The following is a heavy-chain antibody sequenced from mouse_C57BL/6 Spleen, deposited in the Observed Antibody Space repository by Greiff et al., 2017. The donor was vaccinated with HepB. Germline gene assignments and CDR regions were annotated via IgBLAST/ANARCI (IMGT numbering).Heavy chain of an antibody. CDR3: TRPPPGLSWFAY. V-gene: IGHV1-15*01. Sequence: QVQLQQSGAELVRPGASVTLSCKASGYTFTDYEMHWVKQTPVHGLEWIGAIDPETGGTAYNQKFKGKAILTADKSSSTAYMELRSLTSEDSAVYYCTRPPPGLSWFAYWGQGTLVTVSA. CDR2: IDPETGGT. CDR1: GYTFTDYE. J-gene: IGHJ3*01.